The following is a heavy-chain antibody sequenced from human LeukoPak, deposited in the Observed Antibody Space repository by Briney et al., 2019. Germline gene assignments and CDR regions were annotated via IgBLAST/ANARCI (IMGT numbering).Heavy chain of an antibody. D-gene: IGHD5-12*01. Sequence: ASVKVSCKASGYTFTGYYMHWVRQAPGQGLEWVGWINPNSGGTNYAQKFQGRVTMTRDTSISTAYMELSGMRSDDTAVYYCARGLGNSGYYVIDYWGQGTLVIVSS. CDR2: INPNSGGT. J-gene: IGHJ4*02. CDR3: ARGLGNSGYYVIDY. CDR1: GYTFTGYY. V-gene: IGHV1-2*02.